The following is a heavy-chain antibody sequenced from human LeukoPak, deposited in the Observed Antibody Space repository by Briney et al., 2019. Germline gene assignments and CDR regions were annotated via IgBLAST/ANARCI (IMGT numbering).Heavy chain of an antibody. V-gene: IGHV1-18*01. J-gene: IGHJ3*02. CDR2: ISAYNGNT. Sequence: ASVKVSCKASGYTFTSYGISWVRQAPGQGLEWMGWISAYNGNTNYAQKLQGRVTMTTDTSTSTAYMELRSLRSDDTAVYYCARDFYWDIVVVPAARGAFGIWGQGTMVTVSS. CDR1: GYTFTSYG. CDR3: ARDFYWDIVVVPAARGAFGI. D-gene: IGHD2-2*01.